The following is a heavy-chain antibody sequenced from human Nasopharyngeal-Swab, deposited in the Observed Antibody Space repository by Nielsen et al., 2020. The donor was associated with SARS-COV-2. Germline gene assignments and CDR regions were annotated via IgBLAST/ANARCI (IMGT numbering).Heavy chain of an antibody. CDR3: ARLGYGDSNWFDP. V-gene: IGHV4-39*01. D-gene: IGHD4-17*01. J-gene: IGHJ5*02. CDR2: IYYSGST. Sequence: WIRQAAGKGLEWIGYIYYSGSTYYNPSLKSRVTISVDTSKNQFSLKLSSVTAADTAVYYCARLGYGDSNWFDPWDQGTLVTVSS.